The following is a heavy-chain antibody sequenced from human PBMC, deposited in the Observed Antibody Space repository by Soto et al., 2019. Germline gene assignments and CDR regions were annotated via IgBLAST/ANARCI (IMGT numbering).Heavy chain of an antibody. CDR3: ARGFSGWYKECMDV. V-gene: IGHV3-30-3*01. D-gene: IGHD6-19*01. CDR1: GFTFSSYA. Sequence: QVQLVESGGGVVQPGRSLRLSCAASGFTFSSYAMHWVRQAPGKGLEWVAVISYDGSNKYYADSVKGRFTISRDNSKNTLYMQMNSLRAEDTAVYYCARGFSGWYKECMDVWGQGTTVTVSS. J-gene: IGHJ6*02. CDR2: ISYDGSNK.